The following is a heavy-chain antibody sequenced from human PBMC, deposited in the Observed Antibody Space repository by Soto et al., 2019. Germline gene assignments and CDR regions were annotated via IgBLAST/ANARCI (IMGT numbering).Heavy chain of an antibody. CDR3: ARGELGNFDY. V-gene: IGHV4-39*01. CDR1: GGSISSSSYY. J-gene: IGHJ4*02. D-gene: IGHD1-26*01. Sequence: SETLSLTCTVSGGSISSSSYYWGWIRQPPGKGLEWIGSIYYSGSTYYNPSLKSRVTISVDTSKNPFSLKLSSVTAADTAVYYCARGELGNFDYWGQGTLVTVSS. CDR2: IYYSGST.